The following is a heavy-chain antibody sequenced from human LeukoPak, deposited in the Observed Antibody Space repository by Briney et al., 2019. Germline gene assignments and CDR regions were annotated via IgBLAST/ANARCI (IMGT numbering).Heavy chain of an antibody. CDR1: GSAGYA. Sequence: ASVKVSCKAPGSAGYAIAWVRQAPGQGLEWMGEIIPIYSTPNYAQKFQGRVTMTRDMSTSTVYMELSSLRSEDTAVYYCARLYCGGDCYYNYYFDYWGQGTLVTVSS. CDR3: ARLYCGGDCYYNYYFDY. CDR2: IIPIYSTP. J-gene: IGHJ4*02. D-gene: IGHD2-21*02. V-gene: IGHV1-69*05.